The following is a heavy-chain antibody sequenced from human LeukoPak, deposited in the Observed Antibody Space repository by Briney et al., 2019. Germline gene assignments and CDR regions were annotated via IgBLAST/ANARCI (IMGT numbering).Heavy chain of an antibody. D-gene: IGHD1-1*01. CDR1: GYTFTSYD. CDR3: ARGGRTANWFAP. V-gene: IGHV1-8*01. J-gene: IGHJ5*02. CDR2: MNPNSGNT. Sequence: ASVTVSCKASGYTFTSYDINWVRQATGQGLEWMGWMNPNSGNTGYAQKFQGRVTMTRDTSINTAYMELSSLRSEDTAVYYCARGGRTANWFAPWGPGTLVTVSS.